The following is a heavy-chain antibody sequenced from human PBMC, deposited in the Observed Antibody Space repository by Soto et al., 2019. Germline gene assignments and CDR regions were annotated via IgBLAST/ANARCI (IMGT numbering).Heavy chain of an antibody. CDR3: ARGITMVRGVIHNWFDP. CDR1: GFTFSSYA. D-gene: IGHD3-10*01. Sequence: QVQLVESGGGVVQPGRSLRLSCAASGFTFSSYAMHWVRQAPGKGLEWVAVISYDGSNKYYADSVKGRFTSSRDNSKNTLYLQMNSLRAEDTAVYYCARGITMVRGVIHNWFDPWGQGTLVTVSS. V-gene: IGHV3-30-3*01. CDR2: ISYDGSNK. J-gene: IGHJ5*02.